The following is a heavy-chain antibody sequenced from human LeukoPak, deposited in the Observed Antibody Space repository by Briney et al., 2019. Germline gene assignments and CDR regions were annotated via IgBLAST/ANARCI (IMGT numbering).Heavy chain of an antibody. Sequence: SXXLSLTCAVYGGSFSGYYWSWIRQPPGKGLEWIGEINHSGSTNYNPSLKSRVTISVDTSKNQFSLKLSSVTAADTAVNYCARGLGNRITMIVVVKSGAFDIWGQGTLVTVSS. CDR1: GGSFSGYY. J-gene: IGHJ3*02. V-gene: IGHV4-34*01. CDR2: INHSGST. CDR3: ARGLGNRITMIVVVKSGAFDI. D-gene: IGHD3-22*01.